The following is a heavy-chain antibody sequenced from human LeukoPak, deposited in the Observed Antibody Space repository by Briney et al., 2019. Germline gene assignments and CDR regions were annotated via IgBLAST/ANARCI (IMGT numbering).Heavy chain of an antibody. D-gene: IGHD1-26*01. CDR3: ARGGSRLTTAGDLDY. Sequence: SETLSLTCAVYGGSFSGYYWSWIRQPPGKGLEWIGSIYYSGSTYYSPSLKNRVTISVDTSRNRFSLRLSSVTAADTAVYYCARGGSRLTTAGDLDYWGQGALVTVSS. J-gene: IGHJ4*02. CDR1: GGSFSGYY. V-gene: IGHV4-34*01. CDR2: IYYSGST.